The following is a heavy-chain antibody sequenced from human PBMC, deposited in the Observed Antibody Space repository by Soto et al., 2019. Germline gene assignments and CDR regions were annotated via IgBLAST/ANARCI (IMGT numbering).Heavy chain of an antibody. CDR2: IIPIFGTA. Sequence: SVKVSCKASGGTSSSYAISWVRQAPGQGLEWMGGIIPIFGTANYAQKFQGRVTITADESTSTAYMELSSLRSEDTAVYYCARDPRGWFRAFDIWGQGTMVTVSS. CDR1: GGTSSSYA. CDR3: ARDPRGWFRAFDI. D-gene: IGHD2-15*01. J-gene: IGHJ3*02. V-gene: IGHV1-69*13.